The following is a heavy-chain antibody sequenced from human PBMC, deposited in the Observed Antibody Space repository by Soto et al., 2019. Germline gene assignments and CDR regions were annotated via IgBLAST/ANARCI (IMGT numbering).Heavy chain of an antibody. Sequence: SETLSLSCHVSGGSISSGTYFWSWVRQRPGEVLEWIGNIYYTGITYYNLSLKSRVAISVDTSKNHFALTLTSLTAADTAIYYCARVLRTPSTHLDRWGQGTLVTVS. D-gene: IGHD2-15*01. CDR3: ARVLRTPSTHLDR. CDR1: GGSISSGTYF. CDR2: IYYTGIT. J-gene: IGHJ5*02. V-gene: IGHV4-31*03.